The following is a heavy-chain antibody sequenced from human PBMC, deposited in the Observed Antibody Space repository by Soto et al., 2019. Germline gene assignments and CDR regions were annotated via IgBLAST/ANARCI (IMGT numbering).Heavy chain of an antibody. Sequence: QVQLVESGGGVVQPGRSLRLSCEASGFTFSRYGMHWVRQAPGKGLEWVAIKSYDGSIEYYADSVKGRFTVSRDNSKNTLYLQMNSLRAEDTAIYYCAKESSSWPYYFDYWGQGTLVTVSS. D-gene: IGHD6-13*01. CDR2: KSYDGSIE. CDR1: GFTFSRYG. J-gene: IGHJ4*02. CDR3: AKESSSWPYYFDY. V-gene: IGHV3-30*18.